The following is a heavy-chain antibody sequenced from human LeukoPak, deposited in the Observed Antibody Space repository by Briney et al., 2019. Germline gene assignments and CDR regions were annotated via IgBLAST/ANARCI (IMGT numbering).Heavy chain of an antibody. D-gene: IGHD5-24*01. J-gene: IGHJ4*02. CDR2: ISWDGATT. CDR1: GFTFDGYT. V-gene: IGHV3-43*01. Sequence: GGSLRLSCGASGFTFDGYTMHWVRQAPGKGLEWVSVISWDGATTYYSGSVKGRFTISRDNSKNSLYLQMNSLKTEDTALYYCAKADHRGNGYNYDYWGRGTMVTVSS. CDR3: AKADHRGNGYNYDY.